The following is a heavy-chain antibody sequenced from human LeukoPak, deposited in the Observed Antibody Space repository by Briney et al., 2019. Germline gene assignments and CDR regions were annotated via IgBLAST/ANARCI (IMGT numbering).Heavy chain of an antibody. CDR2: INPSGGST. V-gene: IGHV1-46*01. D-gene: IGHD3-10*01. Sequence: ASVTVSCMASGYTFTSYYMHWVRQAPGQGLEWMGIINPSGGSTSYAQKFQGRVTITRDTSTSTVYMELSSLRSEDTAVYYCARERARGYYYGSGSYYIAGYWGQGTLVTVSS. J-gene: IGHJ4*02. CDR1: GYTFTSYY. CDR3: ARERARGYYYGSGSYYIAGY.